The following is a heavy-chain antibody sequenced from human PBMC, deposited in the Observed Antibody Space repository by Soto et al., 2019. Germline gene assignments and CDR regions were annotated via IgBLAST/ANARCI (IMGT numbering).Heavy chain of an antibody. CDR1: GYTFTNYW. D-gene: IGHD6-13*01. V-gene: IGHV5-51*01. CDR3: VRQGGSSNWFDP. Sequence: EVQLVQSGAEVKKPGESLKISCKGSGYTFTNYWIGWVRQMPGKGLEWMGIIYPGDSDTRYSPAFQGQVTISADKSISPAYLQWSSLKASDTAIYYWVRQGGSSNWFDPWGQGTLVTVSS. CDR2: IYPGDSDT. J-gene: IGHJ5*02.